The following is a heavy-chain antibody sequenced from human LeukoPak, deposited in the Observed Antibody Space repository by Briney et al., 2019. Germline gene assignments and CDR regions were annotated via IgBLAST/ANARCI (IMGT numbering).Heavy chain of an antibody. CDR1: GFTFSSYW. CDR2: IKQDGSEK. CDR3: ARVSSSWYYLTHAEYFQH. Sequence: GGSLRLSCAASGFTFSSYWMSWVRHAPGKGLEWVANIKQDGSEKYYVDSVKGRFTISRDNAKNSLYLQMNSLRAEDTAVYYCARVSSSWYYLTHAEYFQHWGQGTLVTVSS. D-gene: IGHD6-13*01. V-gene: IGHV3-7*03. J-gene: IGHJ1*01.